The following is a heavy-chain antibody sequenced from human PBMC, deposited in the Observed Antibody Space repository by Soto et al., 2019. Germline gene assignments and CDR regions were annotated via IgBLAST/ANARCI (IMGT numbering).Heavy chain of an antibody. CDR2: IHRTGST. CDR3: ARDREGAVAGTFDY. D-gene: IGHD6-19*01. CDR1: GGSVGSDNW. J-gene: IGHJ4*02. Sequence: SETVSLTCAVSGGSVGSDNWWNWVHQTPGKGLEWIGEIHRTGSTNYNPSLKSRVTISVDKSKNHFSLKLTSVTAADTALYFCARDREGAVAGTFDYWGQGTLVT. V-gene: IGHV4-4*02.